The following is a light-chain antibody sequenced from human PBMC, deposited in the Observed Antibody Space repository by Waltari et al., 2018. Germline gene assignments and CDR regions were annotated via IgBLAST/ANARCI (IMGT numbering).Light chain of an antibody. CDR1: QSVSSN. CDR2: VAS. J-gene: IGKJ4*01. Sequence: EIVLTQSPATLSLSPGERATLSCRASQSVSSNLARYQQKPGQAPRLLIYVASSRATGIPDRFSGSGSGTDFTLTISSLEPEDFAVYYCQQYSNWPLTFGGGTKVEIK. V-gene: IGKV3-15*01. CDR3: QQYSNWPLT.